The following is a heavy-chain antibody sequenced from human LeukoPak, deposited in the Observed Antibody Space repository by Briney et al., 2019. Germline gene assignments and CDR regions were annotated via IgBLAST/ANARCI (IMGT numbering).Heavy chain of an antibody. Sequence: GGSLRLSCAASGLTFSTCTMNWVRQAPGKGLEWVSSISSSSGYIYYADSLKGRFTISRDNAKNSVYLQMNSLRAEDTAVYYCARVGCSSISCSGCLCSWGQGTLVTVSS. V-gene: IGHV3-21*01. D-gene: IGHD2-2*01. CDR1: GLTFSTCT. CDR3: ARVGCSSISCSGCLCS. J-gene: IGHJ4*02. CDR2: ISSSSGYI.